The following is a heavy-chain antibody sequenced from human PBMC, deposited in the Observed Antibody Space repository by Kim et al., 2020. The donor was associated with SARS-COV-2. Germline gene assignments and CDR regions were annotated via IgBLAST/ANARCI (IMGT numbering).Heavy chain of an antibody. J-gene: IGHJ6*02. CDR3: AKDMATIGYYYYGMDV. D-gene: IGHD5-12*01. Sequence: SVKGRFTISRDNSKNSLYLQMNSLRAEDTALYYCAKDMATIGYYYYGMDVWGQGTTVTVSS. V-gene: IGHV3-43D*03.